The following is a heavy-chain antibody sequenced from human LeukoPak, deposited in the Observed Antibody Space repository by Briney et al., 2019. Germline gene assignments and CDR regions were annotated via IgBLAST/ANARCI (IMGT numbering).Heavy chain of an antibody. CDR3: ANRISGSSS. J-gene: IGHJ5*02. CDR2: ISGSGNRA. D-gene: IGHD1-26*01. CDR1: RFTFSTYG. V-gene: IGHV3-23*01. Sequence: PGGSLRLSCAASRFTFSTYGMNWGRQTPGKGLEWVSAISGSGNRAYHADSVKGRFTISRDNSKNTVFLQMYSLRAEDTGVYYCANRISGSSSWGQGTLVTVSS.